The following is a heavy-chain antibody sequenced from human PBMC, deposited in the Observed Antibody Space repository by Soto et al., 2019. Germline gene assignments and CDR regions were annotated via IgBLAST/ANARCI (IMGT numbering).Heavy chain of an antibody. Sequence: SETLSLTCTVSCGSISSYYWSWIRQPAGKGLEWIGRIYTSGSTNYNPSLKSRVTMSVDTSKNQFSLKLSSVTAADTAVYYCAKGLIDYYDSSGYFFDYRGQGTLVTVSS. J-gene: IGHJ4*02. D-gene: IGHD3-22*01. CDR1: CGSISSYY. CDR3: AKGLIDYYDSSGYFFDY. CDR2: IYTSGST. V-gene: IGHV4-4*07.